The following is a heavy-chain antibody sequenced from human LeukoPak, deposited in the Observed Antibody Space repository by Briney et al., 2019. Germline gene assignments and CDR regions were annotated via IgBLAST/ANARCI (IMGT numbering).Heavy chain of an antibody. V-gene: IGHV3-9*01. Sequence: TGGSLRLSCAASGFTFDDYAMHWVPQAPGKGLEWVSGISWNSGSIGYADSVKGRFTISRDNSKNTLYLQMNSLRAEDTAVYYCARGPPYYGYSSSWYPHAFDIWGQGTMVTVSS. J-gene: IGHJ3*02. D-gene: IGHD6-13*01. CDR3: ARGPPYYGYSSSWYPHAFDI. CDR1: GFTFDDYA. CDR2: ISWNSGSI.